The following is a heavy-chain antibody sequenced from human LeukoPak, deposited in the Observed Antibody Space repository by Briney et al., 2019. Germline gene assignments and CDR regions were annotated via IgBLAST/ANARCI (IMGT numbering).Heavy chain of an antibody. CDR3: AGLGIDWYFDL. V-gene: IGHV4-34*01. D-gene: IGHD7-27*01. CDR1: GGSFSGYY. CDR2: INHSGST. Sequence: PSETLSLTCAVYGGSFSGYYWSWIRQPPGKGLEWIGEINHSGSTNYNPSLKSRVTISVDTSKNQFSLKLSSVTAADTAVYYCAGLGIDWYFDLWGRGTLVTVSS. J-gene: IGHJ2*01.